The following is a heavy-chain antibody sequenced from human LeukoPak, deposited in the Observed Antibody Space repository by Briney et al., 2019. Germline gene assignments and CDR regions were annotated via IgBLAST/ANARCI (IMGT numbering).Heavy chain of an antibody. CDR2: ISAYNGNT. CDR3: ARERRTGTTNADNYYYYYYMDV. CDR1: GYTFTSYG. V-gene: IGHV1-18*01. Sequence: ASVKVSCKASGYTFTSYGISWVRQAPGPGLEGMGWISAYNGNTNYAQKLQGRVTMTTDTSTSTAYMELRSLRSDDTAVYYCARERRTGTTNADNYYYYYYMDVWGKGTTVTVSS. D-gene: IGHD1-7*01. J-gene: IGHJ6*03.